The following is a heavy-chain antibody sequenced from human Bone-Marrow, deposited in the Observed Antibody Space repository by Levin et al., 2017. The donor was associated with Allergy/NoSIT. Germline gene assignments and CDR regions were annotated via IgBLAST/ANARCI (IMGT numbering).Heavy chain of an antibody. CDR1: GGSVSSGSYY. CDR2: MYSSGSP. V-gene: IGHV4-61*02. Sequence: SETLSLTCTVSGGSVSSGSYYWTWIRQPAAKGLELVGRMYSSGSPDYNPSLKSRVTISLDTSRNQFSLKLTSVTAADTAVYYCARARGYVDYMDVWGKGTTVTVSS. CDR3: ARARGYVDYMDV. J-gene: IGHJ6*03. D-gene: IGHD5-12*01.